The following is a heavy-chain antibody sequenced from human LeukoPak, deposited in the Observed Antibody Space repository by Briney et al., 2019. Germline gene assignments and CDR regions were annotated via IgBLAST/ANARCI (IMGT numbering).Heavy chain of an antibody. Sequence: ASVKVSCKASGYTFTGCYIHWVRQAPGQGLEWMGWINPNSGGTSYAQKFQGRVTMTRDTSIATAYMELSGLRFDDTAVYYCARVFYCSGGICYLNSWGQGTLVTVSS. V-gene: IGHV1-2*02. CDR1: GYTFTGCY. J-gene: IGHJ4*02. CDR3: ARVFYCSGGICYLNS. CDR2: INPNSGGT. D-gene: IGHD2-8*02.